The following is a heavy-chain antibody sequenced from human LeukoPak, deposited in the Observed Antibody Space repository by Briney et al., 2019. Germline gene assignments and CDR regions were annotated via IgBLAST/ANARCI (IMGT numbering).Heavy chain of an antibody. Sequence: PGGSLRLSCAASGFTFSSYWMSWVRQAPGKGLVWVSRINSDGSSTSYADSVKGRFTISRDNAKNTLYLQMNSLRAEDTAVYYCARVYSSGWYEGYYFDYWGQGTLVTVSS. D-gene: IGHD6-19*01. V-gene: IGHV3-74*01. CDR3: ARVYSSGWYEGYYFDY. J-gene: IGHJ4*02. CDR2: INSDGSST. CDR1: GFTFSSYW.